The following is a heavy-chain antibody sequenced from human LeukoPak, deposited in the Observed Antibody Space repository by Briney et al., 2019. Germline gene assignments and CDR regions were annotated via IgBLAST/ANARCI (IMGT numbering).Heavy chain of an antibody. D-gene: IGHD2-2*01. Sequence: PSETLSLTCTVSGGSVSSYYWSWIRRPPGRGLEWIAYLSHSGSRDSNPSLTSRVTTLVDTSKNQFSLKLTSVTAADTAVYYCARARYANAWYAFDIWGHGTMVTVSS. V-gene: IGHV4-59*02. CDR2: LSHSGSR. CDR1: GGSVSSYY. CDR3: ARARYANAWYAFDI. J-gene: IGHJ3*02.